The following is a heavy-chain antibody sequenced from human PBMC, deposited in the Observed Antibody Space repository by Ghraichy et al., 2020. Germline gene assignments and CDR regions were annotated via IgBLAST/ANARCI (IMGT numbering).Heavy chain of an antibody. CDR2: INPSGGST. Sequence: ASVKVSCKASGYTFTSYYMHWVRQAPGQGLEWMGIINPSGGSTSYAQKFQGRVTMTRDTSTSTVYMELSSLRSEDTAVYYCARSQGGYSYDPYYFDYWGQGTLITVSP. J-gene: IGHJ4*02. CDR1: GYTFTSYY. V-gene: IGHV1-46*01. D-gene: IGHD5-18*01. CDR3: ARSQGGYSYDPYYFDY.